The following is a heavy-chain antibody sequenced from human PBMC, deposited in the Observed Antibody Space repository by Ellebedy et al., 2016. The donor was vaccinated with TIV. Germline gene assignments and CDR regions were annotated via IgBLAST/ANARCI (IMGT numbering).Heavy chain of an antibody. CDR2: IRYSGST. CDR3: ARNLVIFTFEKSYFDL. CDR1: GGSISSSRYY. J-gene: IGHJ2*01. Sequence: SETLSLTCTVSGGSISSSRYYWGWIRQPPGKGLEWIGYIRYSGSTNYNPSLKSRVTISVDTSKNQFSLNLRSVTAADTAVYYCARNLVIFTFEKSYFDLWGRGTLVTVSS. D-gene: IGHD3-16*01. V-gene: IGHV4-39*01.